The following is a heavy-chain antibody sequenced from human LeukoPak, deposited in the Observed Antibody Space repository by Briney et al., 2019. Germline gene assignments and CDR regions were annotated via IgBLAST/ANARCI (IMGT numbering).Heavy chain of an antibody. CDR1: GGSISSSNW. J-gene: IGHJ6*03. Sequence: SETLSLTCAVSGGSISSSNWWSWVRQPPGKGLEWIGEIYHGGSTNYNPSLKSRVTISVDTSKNQFSLKLSSATAADTAVYYCARTDYYYMDVWGKGTTVTISS. CDR3: ARTDYYYMDV. CDR2: IYHGGST. V-gene: IGHV4-4*02.